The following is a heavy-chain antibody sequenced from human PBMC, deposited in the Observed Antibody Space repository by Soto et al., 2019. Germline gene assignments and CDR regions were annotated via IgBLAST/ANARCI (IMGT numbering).Heavy chain of an antibody. J-gene: IGHJ6*02. Sequence: SGTLELTCAVSGGSISSSNWWSWVRQPPGKGLEWIGEIYHSGSTNYNPSLKSRVTISVDKSKNQFSLKLSSVTAADTAVYYCARVSTLPSNYYGMDVFCQGPTVT. CDR2: IYHSGST. CDR3: ARVSTLPSNYYGMDV. V-gene: IGHV4-4*02. CDR1: GGSISSSNW.